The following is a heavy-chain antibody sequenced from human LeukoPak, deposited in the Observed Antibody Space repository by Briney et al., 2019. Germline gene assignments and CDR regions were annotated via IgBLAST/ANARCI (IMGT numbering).Heavy chain of an antibody. CDR2: ISGNGGTT. Sequence: GGSLRLSCAASGLTFSTYAMSWVRQAPGKGLEWVSTISGNGGTTYYADSVKGRSTISRDNSKNTLYLQMNSLRVEDTAVYYCAKPPPDSSSWLFDYWGQGTLVTVSS. CDR1: GLTFSTYA. J-gene: IGHJ4*02. CDR3: AKPPPDSSSWLFDY. D-gene: IGHD6-13*01. V-gene: IGHV3-23*01.